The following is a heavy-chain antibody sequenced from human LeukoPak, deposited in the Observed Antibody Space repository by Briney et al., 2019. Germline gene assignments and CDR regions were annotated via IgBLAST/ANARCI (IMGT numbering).Heavy chain of an antibody. D-gene: IGHD4-17*01. V-gene: IGHV1-2*02. J-gene: IGHJ4*02. CDR2: INPNSGGT. Sequence: ASVKVSCKASGYTFTSYGISWVRQAPGQGLECMGWINPNSGGTKYAQKFQGRVTMTRDTSISTAYMELSSLRSDDTAVYYCTRGHTVKGFDYWGQGTLVTVSS. CDR3: TRGHTVKGFDY. CDR1: GYTFTSYG.